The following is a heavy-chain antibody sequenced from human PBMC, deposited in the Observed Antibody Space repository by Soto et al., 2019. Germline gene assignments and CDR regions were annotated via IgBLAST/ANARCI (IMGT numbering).Heavy chain of an antibody. D-gene: IGHD1-7*01. V-gene: IGHV3-23*01. J-gene: IGHJ4*02. CDR2: SSATGAGT. CDR3: AKDRRAGGNYGFYSDF. CDR1: GFTFSSYG. Sequence: GGSLRFSCAASGFTFSSYGMTWVRQAPGKGLEWVSFSSATGAGTYYADSVKGRFTISRDNSKNTLYLQMTSLRADDTAVYYCAKDRRAGGNYGFYSDFWGQGALVTVSS.